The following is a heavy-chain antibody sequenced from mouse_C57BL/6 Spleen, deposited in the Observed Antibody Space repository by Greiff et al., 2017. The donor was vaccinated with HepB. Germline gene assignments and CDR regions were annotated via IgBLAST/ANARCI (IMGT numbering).Heavy chain of an antibody. CDR3: LIYYYGSSYKDFDY. Sequence: QVQLQQPGAELVMPGASVKLSCKASGYTFTSYWMHWVKQRPGQGLEWIGEIDPSDSYTNYNQKFKGKSTLTVDKSSSTAYMQLSSLTSEDSAVYYCLIYYYGSSYKDFDYGGQGTTLTVSS. V-gene: IGHV1-69*01. D-gene: IGHD1-1*01. CDR2: IDPSDSYT. CDR1: GYTFTSYW. J-gene: IGHJ2*01.